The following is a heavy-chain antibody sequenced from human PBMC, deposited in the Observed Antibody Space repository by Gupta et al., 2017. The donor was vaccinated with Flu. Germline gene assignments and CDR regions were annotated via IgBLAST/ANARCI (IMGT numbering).Heavy chain of an antibody. CDR2: ISAYNGNT. Sequence: QVQLVQSGAEVKKPGASVKVSCKASGYTFTSYGISWVRQAPGQGLEWMGWISAYNGNTNYAQKLQGRVTMTTDTSTSTAYMELRSLRTDDTAVYYCARGGLRGYCSSTSCHSPYYYYGMDVWGQGTTVTVSS. CDR1: GYTFTSYG. D-gene: IGHD2-2*01. J-gene: IGHJ6*02. CDR3: ARGGLRGYCSSTSCHSPYYYYGMDV. V-gene: IGHV1-18*01.